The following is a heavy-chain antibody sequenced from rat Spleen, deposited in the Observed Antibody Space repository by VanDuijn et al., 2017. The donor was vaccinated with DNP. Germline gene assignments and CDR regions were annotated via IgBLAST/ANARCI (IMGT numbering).Heavy chain of an antibody. V-gene: IGHV5-25*01. J-gene: IGHJ2*01. Sequence: EVQLVESGGGLVQPGRSMQLSCAASGFTFSNSDMAWVRQAPTKGLEWVASISPSGGNTFYRDSVKGRFTISRDNAKSTLYLQMNSLRSEDMATYYCIRWNSGHFDYWGQGVMVTVSS. D-gene: IGHD4-3*01. CDR2: ISPSGGNT. CDR1: GFTFSNSD. CDR3: IRWNSGHFDY.